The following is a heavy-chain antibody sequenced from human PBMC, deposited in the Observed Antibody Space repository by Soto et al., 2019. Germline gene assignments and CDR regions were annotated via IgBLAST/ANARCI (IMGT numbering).Heavy chain of an antibody. Sequence: SQTLSLTCAISGDSVSSNSAAWNWIRQSPSRGLEWLGRTYYRSKWYNDYAVSVKSRITINPDTSKNQFSLQLNSVTTEDTAVYYCARGGTYSSGWYIGFFDYWGQGTLVTVSS. CDR1: GDSVSSNSAA. CDR3: ARGGTYSSGWYIGFFDY. D-gene: IGHD6-19*01. CDR2: TYYRSKWYN. J-gene: IGHJ4*02. V-gene: IGHV6-1*01.